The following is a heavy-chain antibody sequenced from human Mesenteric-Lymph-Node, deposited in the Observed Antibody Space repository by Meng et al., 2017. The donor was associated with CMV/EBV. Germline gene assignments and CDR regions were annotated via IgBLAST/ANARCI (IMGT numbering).Heavy chain of an antibody. V-gene: IGHV4-59*01. CDR2: IYYTGST. D-gene: IGHD2-15*01. Sequence: SETLSLTCAVYGGSFSGYYWNWIRQPPGKGLEWIGYIYYTGSTNYNPSLKSRVTISLDTSKNQFSLNLNSMTAADTAVYYCARASLAGASWYFDLWGRGTLVTVSS. CDR1: GGSFSGYY. CDR3: ARASLAGASWYFDL. J-gene: IGHJ2*01.